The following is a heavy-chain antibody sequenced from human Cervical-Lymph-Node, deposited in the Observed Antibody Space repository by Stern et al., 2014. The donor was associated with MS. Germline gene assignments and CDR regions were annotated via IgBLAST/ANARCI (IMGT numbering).Heavy chain of an antibody. CDR1: GFTFTSYA. CDR3: VRERSSRGFDY. D-gene: IGHD5/OR15-5a*01. V-gene: IGHV3-30*04. Sequence: VQLVESGGGVVQPGRSLRVSCATAGFTFTSYAMNWVRQAPGKGLEWVAVISSDGNTKYYADSGKGLFTISRDNSKNTLYLQMSSLRAEDTAVYYCVRERSSRGFDYWGQGSLVTVSS. J-gene: IGHJ4*02. CDR2: ISSDGNTK.